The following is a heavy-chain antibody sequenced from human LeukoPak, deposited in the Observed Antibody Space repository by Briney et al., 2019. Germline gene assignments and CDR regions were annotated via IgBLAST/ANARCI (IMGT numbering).Heavy chain of an antibody. J-gene: IGHJ4*02. Sequence: GGSLRLSCAASGFTFDDYAMHWVRQAPGKGLEWVSGVSRNSGSIDYADSVKGRFTISRDNAKNSLYLQMNSLRVEDTALYYCVKDAGYYDSSGSPFDYWGQGTLVTVSS. D-gene: IGHD3-22*01. CDR1: GFTFDDYA. CDR3: VKDAGYYDSSGSPFDY. V-gene: IGHV3-9*01. CDR2: VSRNSGSI.